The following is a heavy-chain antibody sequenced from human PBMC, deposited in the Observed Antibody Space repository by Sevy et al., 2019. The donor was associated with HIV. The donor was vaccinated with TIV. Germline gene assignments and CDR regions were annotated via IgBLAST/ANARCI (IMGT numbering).Heavy chain of an antibody. Sequence: GGSLRLSCAASGLTFSSYAMHWVRQAPGKGLEWVAVISYEGSDKYFADSVKGRFTISRDNSKNTLFLQMNSLRTEDTAVYYCARGPGVVAVAALNWFDPWGQRTLVTVSS. V-gene: IGHV3-30*04. CDR1: GLTFSSYA. D-gene: IGHD2-15*01. J-gene: IGHJ5*02. CDR3: ARGPGVVAVAALNWFDP. CDR2: ISYEGSDK.